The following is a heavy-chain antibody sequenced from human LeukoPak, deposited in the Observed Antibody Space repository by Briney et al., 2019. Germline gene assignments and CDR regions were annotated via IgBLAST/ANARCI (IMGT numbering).Heavy chain of an antibody. D-gene: IGHD2-2*01. Sequence: GGSLRLSCAASGFTFSSYAMHWVRRAPGKGLEWVAVISYDGSNKYYADSVKGRFTISRDNSKNTLYLQMNSLRAEDTAVYYCARDRLVPAAYYFDYWGQGTLVTVSS. J-gene: IGHJ4*02. V-gene: IGHV3-30-3*01. CDR2: ISYDGSNK. CDR3: ARDRLVPAAYYFDY. CDR1: GFTFSSYA.